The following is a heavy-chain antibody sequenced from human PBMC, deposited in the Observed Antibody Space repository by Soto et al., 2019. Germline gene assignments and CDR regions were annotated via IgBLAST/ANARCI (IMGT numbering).Heavy chain of an antibody. V-gene: IGHV1-8*01. CDR1: GYTFTSYD. CDR2: MNPNSGNT. D-gene: IGHD3-16*01. Sequence: GASVKVSCKASGYTFTSYDINWVRQASGQGLEWMGWMNPNSGNTGYVQKFQGRFTISRDNSKNTLYLQMNSLRVEDTAVYFCAKVYMWGGHDGSDIWGQGTMVTVSS. CDR3: AKVYMWGGHDGSDI. J-gene: IGHJ3*02.